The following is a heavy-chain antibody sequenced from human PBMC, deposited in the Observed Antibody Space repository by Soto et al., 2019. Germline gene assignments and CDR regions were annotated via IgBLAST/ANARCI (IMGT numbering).Heavy chain of an antibody. CDR2: ISYDGSRK. CDR3: VRDVLERPLGF. J-gene: IGHJ4*02. V-gene: IGHV3-30*03. D-gene: IGHD1-1*01. CDR1: GFNFSSYD. Sequence: QVQLVESGGGVVQPGKSLRLSCAASGFNFSSYDMHWVRQAPGKGLEWMAVISYDGSRKYYSDSVKGRLTISRDNFKNTLHLQMDSLRAVDTAVFYCVRDVLERPLGFWGQGTPVTVAS.